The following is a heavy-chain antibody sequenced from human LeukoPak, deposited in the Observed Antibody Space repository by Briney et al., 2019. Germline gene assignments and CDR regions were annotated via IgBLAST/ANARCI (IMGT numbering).Heavy chain of an antibody. CDR2: INQDGSVK. J-gene: IGHJ6*03. CDR1: GFTFSDYY. D-gene: IGHD3-10*02. V-gene: IGHV3-7*01. CDR3: TRDSQDSYVYYMVV. Sequence: GGSLRLSCAASGFTFSDYYMSWIRQAPGKGLEWVANINQDGSVKYYVDSVKGRFTISRDSAKNSLYLQMNSLRAEDTAVYYCTRDSQDSYVYYMVVWGKGTTVTVSS.